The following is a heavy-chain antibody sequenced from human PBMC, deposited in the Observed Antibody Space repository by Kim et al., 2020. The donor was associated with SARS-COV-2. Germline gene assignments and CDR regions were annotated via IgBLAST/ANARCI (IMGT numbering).Heavy chain of an antibody. CDR1: GYSFRSYY. CDR2: INPGGGNT. CDR3: AREIGTSSQAYFDS. J-gene: IGHJ4*02. V-gene: IGHV1-46*01. Sequence: ASVKVSCKTSGYSFRSYYLHWVRQAPGQGLEWMGIINPGGGNTNYAQKFQCRVTMTRDTSTNTVFLDLTSLRPEDTAVYWCAREIGTSSQAYFDSWGQGTLVTVSS. D-gene: IGHD6-6*01.